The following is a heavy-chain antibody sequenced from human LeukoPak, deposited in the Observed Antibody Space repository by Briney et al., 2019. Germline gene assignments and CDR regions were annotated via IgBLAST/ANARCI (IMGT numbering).Heavy chain of an antibody. V-gene: IGHV4-39*07. CDR2: IYYSGST. CDR1: GGSISSSSYY. D-gene: IGHD6-13*01. J-gene: IGHJ4*02. CDR3: ASSSWGYFDY. Sequence: PSETLSLTCTVSGGSISSSSYYWGWIRQPPGKGLEWIGSIYYSGSTYYNPSLKSRVTISVDKSKNQFSLKLSSVTAADTAVYYCASSSWGYFDYWGQGTLVTVSS.